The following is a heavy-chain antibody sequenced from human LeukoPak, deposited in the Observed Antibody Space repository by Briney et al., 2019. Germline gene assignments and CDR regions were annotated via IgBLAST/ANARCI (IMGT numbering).Heavy chain of an antibody. CDR1: GFTFSSNW. CDR2: ISSGGRTI. V-gene: IGHV3-48*04. D-gene: IGHD1-26*01. Sequence: GGSLRLSCAASGFTFSSNWMNWVRQAPGKGLEWVSSISSGGRTIYYADFVKGRFTISRDNAKSSLDLQMNNLRVEDTAVYYCARGGGLLTLDYWGQGTLVTVSS. CDR3: ARGGGLLTLDY. J-gene: IGHJ4*02.